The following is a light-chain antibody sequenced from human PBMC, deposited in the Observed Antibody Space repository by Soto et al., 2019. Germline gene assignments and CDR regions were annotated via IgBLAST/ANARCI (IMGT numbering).Light chain of an antibody. Sequence: QLVLTQSPSASASLGASVKLTCTLSSGHSTYAIAWHQQQPEKGPRYLMKLNSDGSHSKGDGIPDRFSGSSSGAERYLSISSLQSEDEADYYCQTWVTGPPWVFGGGTKLPVL. J-gene: IGLJ3*02. CDR1: SGHSTYA. V-gene: IGLV4-69*01. CDR3: QTWVTGPPWV. CDR2: LNSDGSH.